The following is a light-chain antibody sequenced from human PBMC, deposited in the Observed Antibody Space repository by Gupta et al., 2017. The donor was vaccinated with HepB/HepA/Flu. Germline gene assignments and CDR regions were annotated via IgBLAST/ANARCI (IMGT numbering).Light chain of an antibody. Sequence: QSALTQPPSASGSPGQSVTISCTGTSSDVGDYNYVSWYQQHPGKAPKLIIYEVNERLSGVPDRFSGSKSGNTASLTVSGLQADDEADYYCSSFSGNNNPYVFGTGTKVTVL. V-gene: IGLV2-8*01. CDR1: SSDVGDYNY. CDR2: EVN. CDR3: SSFSGNNNPYV. J-gene: IGLJ1*01.